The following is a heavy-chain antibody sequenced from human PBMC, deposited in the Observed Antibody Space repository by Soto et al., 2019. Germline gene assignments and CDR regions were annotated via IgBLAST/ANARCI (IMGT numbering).Heavy chain of an antibody. J-gene: IGHJ6*02. Sequence: SETLSLTCTVSGGSISSYYWSWIRQPPGKGLEWIGYIYYSGSTNYNPSLKSRVTISVDTSKNQFSLKLSSVTAADTAVYYCARGGYCTNGVCFTRYGMDVWGQGPTVTVSS. CDR3: ARGGYCTNGVCFTRYGMDV. D-gene: IGHD2-8*01. CDR2: IYYSGST. V-gene: IGHV4-59*01. CDR1: GGSISSYY.